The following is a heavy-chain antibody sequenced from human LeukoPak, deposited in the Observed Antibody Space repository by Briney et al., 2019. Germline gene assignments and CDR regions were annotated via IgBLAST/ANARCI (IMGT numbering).Heavy chain of an antibody. D-gene: IGHD3-10*01. Sequence: GGSLRLSGAASGFTFSSYAMSWVRQAPGKGLEWVSAISGSGGSTYYADSVKGRFTISKDNSKNTLYLQMNSLRAEDTAVYYCAKDRSRLLWFGEFIWGQGTLVTVSS. CDR2: ISGSGGST. CDR3: AKDRSRLLWFGEFI. V-gene: IGHV3-23*01. J-gene: IGHJ4*02. CDR1: GFTFSSYA.